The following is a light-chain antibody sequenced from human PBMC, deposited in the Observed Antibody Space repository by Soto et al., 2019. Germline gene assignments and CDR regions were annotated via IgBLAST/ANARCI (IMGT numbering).Light chain of an antibody. CDR2: SAS. CDR1: QSISRY. CDR3: QQSYSTTWT. V-gene: IGKV1-39*01. Sequence: DIQMTQSPSSLSASVGDRVTGTCRAGQSISRYSNWYQQRPGKAPNLLIYSASSLQTGVPSWFSGSGSGTDFTLTITHLPPEDFATYYCQQSYSTTWTFGQGTKVDIK. J-gene: IGKJ1*01.